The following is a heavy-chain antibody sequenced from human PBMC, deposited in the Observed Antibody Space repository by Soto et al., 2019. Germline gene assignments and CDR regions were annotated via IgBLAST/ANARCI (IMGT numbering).Heavy chain of an antibody. Sequence: PSETLSLTCAVSGGSVNSGYYYWSWIRQPPGKGLEWLGYIYYSGSTSYNPSFKSRVTITMDTSKNHFSLRLSSVTAADTAVYYSARAGRSIGYSDFDYWGQGTLVTVSS. J-gene: IGHJ4*02. D-gene: IGHD3-22*01. V-gene: IGHV4-61*01. CDR3: ARAGRSIGYSDFDY. CDR1: GGSVNSGYYY. CDR2: IYYSGST.